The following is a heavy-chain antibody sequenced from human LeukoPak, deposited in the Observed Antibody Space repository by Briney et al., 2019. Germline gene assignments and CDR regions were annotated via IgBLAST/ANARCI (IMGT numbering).Heavy chain of an antibody. CDR3: ARGERSSSWYWFDP. D-gene: IGHD6-13*01. CDR2: INHSGST. CDR1: GGSFSGYY. V-gene: IGHV4-34*01. Sequence: KPSETLSLTCAVYGGSFSGYYWSWIRQPPGKGLEWIGGINHSGSTNYNPSLKSRVTISVDTSKNQFSLELSSVTAADTAVYYCARGERSSSWYWFDPWGQGTLVTVSS. J-gene: IGHJ5*02.